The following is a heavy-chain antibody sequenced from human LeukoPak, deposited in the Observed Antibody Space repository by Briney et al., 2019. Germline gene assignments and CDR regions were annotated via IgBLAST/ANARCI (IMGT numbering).Heavy chain of an antibody. CDR1: GGTFSSYA. CDR2: IIPIFGTA. V-gene: IGHV1-69*01. CDR3: ASVDYGDVYYYYGMDV. Sequence: ASVKVSCKASGGTFSSYAISWVRQAPGQGLEWMGGIIPIFGTANYAQKFQGRVTITADESTSTAYMELSSLRSEDTAVYYCASVDYGDVYYYYGMDVWGQGTTVTVPS. D-gene: IGHD4-17*01. J-gene: IGHJ6*02.